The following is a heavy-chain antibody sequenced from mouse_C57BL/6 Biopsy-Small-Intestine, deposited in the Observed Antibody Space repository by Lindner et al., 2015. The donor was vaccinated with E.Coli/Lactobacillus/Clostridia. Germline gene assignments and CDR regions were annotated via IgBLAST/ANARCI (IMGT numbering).Heavy chain of an antibody. V-gene: IGHV1-19*01. CDR1: GYTFTDYY. D-gene: IGHD2-4*01. CDR3: AREDYDEGDFDY. CDR2: INPYNGGT. Sequence: VQLQESGPVLVKPGASVKMSCKASGYTFTDYYMNWVKQSHGKSLEWIGVINPYNGGTSYNQKFKGKATLTVDKSSSTAYMELNSLTSEDSAVYYCAREDYDEGDFDYWGQGTTLTVSS. J-gene: IGHJ2*01.